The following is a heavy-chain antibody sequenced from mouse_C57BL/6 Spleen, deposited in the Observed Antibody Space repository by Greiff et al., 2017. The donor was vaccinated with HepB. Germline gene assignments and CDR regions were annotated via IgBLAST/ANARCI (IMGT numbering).Heavy chain of an antibody. V-gene: IGHV5-9-1*02. CDR3: TREGKTVYYFDY. CDR1: GFTFSSYA. CDR2: ISSGGDYI. Sequence: EVQRVESGEGLVKPGGSLKLSCAASGFTFSSYAMSWVRQTPEKRLEWVAYISSGGDYIYYADTVKGRFTISRDNARNTLYLQMSSLKSEDTAMYYCTREGKTVYYFDYWGQGTTLTVSS. J-gene: IGHJ2*01.